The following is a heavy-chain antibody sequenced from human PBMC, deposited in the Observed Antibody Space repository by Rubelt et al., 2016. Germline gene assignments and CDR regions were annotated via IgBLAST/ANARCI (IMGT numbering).Heavy chain of an antibody. Sequence: GPGLVKPSETLSLTCTVSGGSISSSSYYWGWIRQPPGKGLEWIGSIYYSGSTYYNPSLKSRVTISVDTSKNQFSLKLSSVTAADTAVYYCARQKPFLAWLPNPNWFYPWGQGTLVTVSS. CDR3: ARQKPFLAWLPNPNWFYP. V-gene: IGHV4-39*01. J-gene: IGHJ5*02. D-gene: IGHD3-3*01. CDR1: GGSISSSSYY. CDR2: IYYSGST.